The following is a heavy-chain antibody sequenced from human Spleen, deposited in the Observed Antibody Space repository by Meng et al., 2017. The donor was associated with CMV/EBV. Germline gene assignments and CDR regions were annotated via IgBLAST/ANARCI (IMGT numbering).Heavy chain of an antibody. CDR2: ISAYNGNT. D-gene: IGHD3-10*01. V-gene: IGHV1-18*01. CDR1: GYTFTSYG. CDR3: AREIKVRGVMYYYGMDV. J-gene: IGHJ6*02. Sequence: ASVKVSCKASGYTFTSYGISWVRQAPGQGLEWMGWISAYNGNTNYAQKLQGRVTMTTDTSTSTAYMELRSLRSDDTAVYYCAREIKVRGVMYYYGMDVWGQGTTVTVSS.